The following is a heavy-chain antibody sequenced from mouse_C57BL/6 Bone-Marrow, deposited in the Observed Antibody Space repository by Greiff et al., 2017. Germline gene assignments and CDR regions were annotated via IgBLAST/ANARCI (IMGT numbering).Heavy chain of an antibody. J-gene: IGHJ4*01. Sequence: QVQLQQSGPGLVAPSQSLSITCTVSGFSLTSYAISWVRQPPGKGLEWLGVIWTGGGTNYNSALISRLSISKDNSKSQVFLKMNSMQTDDTATYYCARSPSGSTWYSYARDYWGQGTSVTVSS. D-gene: IGHD1-1*01. CDR2: IWTGGGT. CDR3: ARSPSGSTWYSYARDY. V-gene: IGHV2-9-1*01. CDR1: GFSLTSYA.